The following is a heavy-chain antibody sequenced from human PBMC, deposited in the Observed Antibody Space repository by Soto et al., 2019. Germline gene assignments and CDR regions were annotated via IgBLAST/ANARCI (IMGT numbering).Heavy chain of an antibody. CDR2: SSGSGGST. Sequence: EVQLLESGGGLVQPGGSLRLSCAASGFTFSNYAMSWVRQAPGKGLEGGSASSGSGGSTYYADAVKGRFTISRDSPKNTLYLQWNSLRAEDTAVYYCAKRGGRVAAHKAEYFHHWGQGTLVTVSS. CDR3: AKRGGRVAAHKAEYFHH. J-gene: IGHJ1*01. CDR1: GFTFSNYA. V-gene: IGHV3-23*01. D-gene: IGHD2-15*01.